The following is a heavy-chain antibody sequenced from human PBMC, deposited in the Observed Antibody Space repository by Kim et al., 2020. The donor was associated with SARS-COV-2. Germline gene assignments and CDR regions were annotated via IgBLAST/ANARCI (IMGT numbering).Heavy chain of an antibody. J-gene: IGHJ4*02. D-gene: IGHD3-3*01. V-gene: IGHV4-4*09. CDR3: ARSYDFWSGRDY. Sequence: NYNPSLKSRVTISVDTSKNQFSLKLSSVTAADTAVYYCARSYDFWSGRDYWGQGTLVTVSS.